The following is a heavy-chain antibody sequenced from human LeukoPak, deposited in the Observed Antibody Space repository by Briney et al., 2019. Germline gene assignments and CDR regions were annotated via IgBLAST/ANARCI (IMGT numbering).Heavy chain of an antibody. Sequence: GGSLRLSCAASGITFTSYGMHWVRQAPDKGLEWVAVISYDGSNKYYGDSVKGRFTISRDTSKNTLYLQMNSLRAEDTAVYYCAKGSSSGLYYFDYWGQGTLVTVSS. CDR2: ISYDGSNK. D-gene: IGHD6-19*01. CDR3: AKGSSSGLYYFDY. V-gene: IGHV3-30*18. CDR1: GITFTSYG. J-gene: IGHJ4*02.